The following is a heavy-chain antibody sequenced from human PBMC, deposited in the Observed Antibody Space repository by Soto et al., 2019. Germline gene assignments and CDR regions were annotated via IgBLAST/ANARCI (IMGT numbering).Heavy chain of an antibody. V-gene: IGHV1-18*01. D-gene: IGHD6-13*01. CDR2: INPSSGET. J-gene: IGHJ5*02. CDR3: ARDWYPRFDP. CDR1: GYTFSSYG. Sequence: QIRLVQSGGEVRTPGASVKVSCKAAGYTFSSYGITWVRQAPGQGLELLGWINPSSGETNYAQKFQGRDTVNTETSTTTGYMELRHLTFNDTAVYSCARDWYPRFDPWGQGNLVTVSS.